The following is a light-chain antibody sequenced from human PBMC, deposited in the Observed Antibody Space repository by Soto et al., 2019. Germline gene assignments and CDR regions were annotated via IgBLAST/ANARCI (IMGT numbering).Light chain of an antibody. CDR1: NSDVGGTKY. CDR3: ASYTTINTVL. Sequence: QSALTQPASVSGSPGQSITISCSGTNSDVGGTKYVSWYQQHPGKAPKLIIYSVTNRPLGVSDRFSGSKSGNTASLTISGLQAEDEVDFYCASYTTINTVLFGGGTKLTVL. CDR2: SVT. J-gene: IGLJ2*01. V-gene: IGLV2-14*03.